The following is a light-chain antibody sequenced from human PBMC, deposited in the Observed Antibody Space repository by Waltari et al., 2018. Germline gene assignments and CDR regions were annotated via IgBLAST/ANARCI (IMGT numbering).Light chain of an antibody. CDR1: QSLLHSDGKTY. V-gene: IGKV2-28*01. Sequence: DIVMTQTPLSLSVTPGQPASISCKSSQSLLHSDGKTYLYWYLQKPGQSPQLLIYLGSNRASGVPDRFSGSRSGTDFTLKISRVEAEDVGVYYCMQALQTPYTFGQGTKLEIK. J-gene: IGKJ2*01. CDR2: LGS. CDR3: MQALQTPYT.